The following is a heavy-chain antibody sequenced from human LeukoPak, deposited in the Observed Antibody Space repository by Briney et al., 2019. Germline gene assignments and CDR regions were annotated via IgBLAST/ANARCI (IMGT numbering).Heavy chain of an antibody. D-gene: IGHD4-17*01. J-gene: IGHJ4*02. CDR1: GFTFSDYC. V-gene: IGHV3-11*04. CDR3: ARERTTVSSWDY. CDR2: ISSSGSTI. Sequence: GGSLRLSCAASGFTFSDYCMSWIRQAPGKGLEWVSYISSSGSTIYYADSVKGRFTISRDNAKNSLYLQMNSLRAEDTAVYYCARERTTVSSWDYWGQGTLVTVSS.